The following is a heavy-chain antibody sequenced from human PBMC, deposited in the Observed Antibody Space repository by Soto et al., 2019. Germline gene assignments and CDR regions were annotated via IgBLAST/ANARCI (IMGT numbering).Heavy chain of an antibody. CDR3: VRVYGEIDY. D-gene: IGHD4-17*01. CDR1: GYTFTNYD. V-gene: IGHV1-8*01. Sequence: QVQLVQSGAEVKKPGASVKASCKASGYTFTNYDINWVRQATGQGLEWMGWMNPKSGNTGYAQHFQGRLTMTRSTSISTAYMELSSLRSEDTAVYYCVRVYGEIDYWGQGTLVTVSS. CDR2: MNPKSGNT. J-gene: IGHJ4*02.